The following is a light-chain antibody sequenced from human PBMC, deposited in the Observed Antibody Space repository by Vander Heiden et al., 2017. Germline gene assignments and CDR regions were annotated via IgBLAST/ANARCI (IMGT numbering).Light chain of an antibody. CDR2: AAS. J-gene: IGKJ1*01. CDR1: QGISSY. V-gene: IGKV1-8*01. Sequence: AIRMTQSPSSFSASTGDRVTITCRASQGISSYLAWYQQKPGKAPKLLIYAASTLQSGVPSRFSGSGSGTDFTLTISCLQSEDFATYYCQQYYNYPRTFGQGNKVEIK. CDR3: QQYYNYPRT.